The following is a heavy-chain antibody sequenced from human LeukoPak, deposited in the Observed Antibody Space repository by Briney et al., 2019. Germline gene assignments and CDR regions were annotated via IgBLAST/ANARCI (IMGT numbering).Heavy chain of an antibody. J-gene: IGHJ4*02. CDR1: GDSITGYY. Sequence: SETLSLTCSVSGDSITGYYWGWIRQPAGKGLKWIGRIYTSGSTNYNPSLKSRVTISVDTSKNQFSLKLSSVTAADTAVYYCARGTMVRGTPSYFDYWGQGTLVTVSS. CDR2: IYTSGST. CDR3: ARGTMVRGTPSYFDY. D-gene: IGHD3-10*01. V-gene: IGHV4-4*07.